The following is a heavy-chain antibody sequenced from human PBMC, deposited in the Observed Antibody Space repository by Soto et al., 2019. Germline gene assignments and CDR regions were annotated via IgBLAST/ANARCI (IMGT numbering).Heavy chain of an antibody. CDR2: IKQDGSEK. CDR3: ARDRTPPPYYYGMDV. D-gene: IGHD1-7*01. Sequence: PGGSLRLSCAASGFTFSSYWMSWVRQAPGKGLEWVANIKQDGSEKYYVDSVKGRFTISRDNAKNSLYLQMNSLRAGDTAVYYCARDRTPPPYYYGMDVWGQGTTVTVSS. CDR1: GFTFSSYW. J-gene: IGHJ6*02. V-gene: IGHV3-7*03.